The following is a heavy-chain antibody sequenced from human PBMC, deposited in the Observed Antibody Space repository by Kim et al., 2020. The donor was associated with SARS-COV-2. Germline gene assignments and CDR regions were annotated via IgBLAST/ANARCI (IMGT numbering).Heavy chain of an antibody. V-gene: IGHV3-49*04. Sequence: GGSLRLSCTASGFTFGDYAMSWVRQAPGKGLEWVGFIRSKAYGGTTEYAASVKGRFTISRDDSKSIAYLQMNSLKTEDTAVYYCTRDIEWFGDSTLGWGQGTLVTVSS. CDR1: GFTFGDYA. J-gene: IGHJ4*02. D-gene: IGHD3-10*01. CDR3: TRDIEWFGDSTLG. CDR2: IRSKAYGGTT.